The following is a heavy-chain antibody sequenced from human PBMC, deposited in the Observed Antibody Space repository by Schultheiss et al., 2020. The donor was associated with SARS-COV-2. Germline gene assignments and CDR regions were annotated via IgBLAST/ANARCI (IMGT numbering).Heavy chain of an antibody. V-gene: IGHV4-59*01. CDR1: GGSISSYY. CDR2: IYYSGST. Sequence: SETLSLTCTVSGGSISSYYWSWIRQPPGKGLEWIGYIYYSGSTNYNPSLKSRVTISVDTSKNQFSLKLSSVTAADTAVYYCARGVGSYYDVFDYWGQGTLVTVSS. CDR3: ARGVGSYYDVFDY. J-gene: IGHJ4*02. D-gene: IGHD1-26*01.